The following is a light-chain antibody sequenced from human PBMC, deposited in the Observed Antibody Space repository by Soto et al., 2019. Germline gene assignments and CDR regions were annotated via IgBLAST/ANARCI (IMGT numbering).Light chain of an antibody. CDR2: LGS. Sequence: DIVMTQSPLSLPVTPGEPASISCRSSQSLLHSNGYNYLDWYLQKPGQSPQLLIYLGSNRASGVPDRVSGSGSGTDFTLKISRVEAEDVGVSYCMQALQTPLFTFGPGTKVDIK. CDR1: QSLLHSNGYNY. J-gene: IGKJ3*01. V-gene: IGKV2-28*01. CDR3: MQALQTPLFT.